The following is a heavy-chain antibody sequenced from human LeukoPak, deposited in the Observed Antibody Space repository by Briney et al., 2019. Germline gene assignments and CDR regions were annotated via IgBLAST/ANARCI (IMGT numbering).Heavy chain of an antibody. Sequence: SETLSLTCTVSGYSISSGYYWGWIRQPPGKGLEWIGSIYHSGSTYYNPSLKSRVTISVDTSKNQFSLKLGSVTAADTAVYYCARGGVRGVYNWFDPWGQGTLVTVSS. V-gene: IGHV4-38-2*02. CDR3: ARGGVRGVYNWFDP. CDR1: GYSISSGYY. D-gene: IGHD3-10*01. J-gene: IGHJ5*02. CDR2: IYHSGST.